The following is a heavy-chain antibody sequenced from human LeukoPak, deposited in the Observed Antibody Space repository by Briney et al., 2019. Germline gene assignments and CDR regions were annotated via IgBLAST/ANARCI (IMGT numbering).Heavy chain of an antibody. D-gene: IGHD6-19*01. Sequence: ASVKVSCKVSGYTLTAFSMHWVRQAPGKGLEWMGGFDSENGETIYAQKFQGRVTMTGDTSIDTAYMELSSLRSEDTALYYCTSLLADLQGYYFDYWGQGTLVTVSS. J-gene: IGHJ4*02. CDR2: FDSENGET. CDR3: TSLLADLQGYYFDY. V-gene: IGHV1-24*01. CDR1: GYTLTAFS.